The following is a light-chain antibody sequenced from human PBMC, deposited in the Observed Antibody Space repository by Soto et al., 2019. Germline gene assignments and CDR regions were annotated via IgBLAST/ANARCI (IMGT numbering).Light chain of an antibody. CDR2: GAS. J-gene: IGKJ4*01. V-gene: IGKV3-20*01. CDR3: HQYYSSPTT. Sequence: EIVLTQSPGTLSVSPGERATVSCRASQTVSSGFLAWYQQKVGQAPRLLIYGASTRATGIPDRFSGSGSGTDFTLTIDRLEHEDFAVYYCHQYYSSPTTFGGGTKVEIK. CDR1: QTVSSGF.